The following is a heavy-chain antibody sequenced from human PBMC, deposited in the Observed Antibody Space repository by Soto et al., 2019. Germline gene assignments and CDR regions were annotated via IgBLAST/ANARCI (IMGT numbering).Heavy chain of an antibody. CDR2: IYYSGST. D-gene: IGHD3-3*01. J-gene: IGHJ4*02. V-gene: IGHV4-39*01. Sequence: SETLSLTCTVSGGSISSSSYYWGWIRQPPGKGLEWIGSIYYSGSTYYNPSLKSRVTISVDTSKNQFSLKLSSVTAADTAVYCCASLRFLEWPTPYYFDYWGQGTLVTVSS. CDR1: GGSISSSSYY. CDR3: ASLRFLEWPTPYYFDY.